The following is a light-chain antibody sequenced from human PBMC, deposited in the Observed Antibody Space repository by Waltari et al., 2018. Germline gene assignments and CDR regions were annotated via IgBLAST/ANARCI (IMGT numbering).Light chain of an antibody. J-gene: IGKJ4*01. V-gene: IGKV1-39*01. CDR2: AAS. Sequence: DIQMTQSPSSLSASVGDRVTITCRASESIRSYLNWYQQKPGQAPKLLIYAASALHSGVPSRFSGSGSGTDFTLTISSLQPEDSATYSCHQTYITPLSFGGGTKLEIK. CDR1: ESIRSY. CDR3: HQTYITPLS.